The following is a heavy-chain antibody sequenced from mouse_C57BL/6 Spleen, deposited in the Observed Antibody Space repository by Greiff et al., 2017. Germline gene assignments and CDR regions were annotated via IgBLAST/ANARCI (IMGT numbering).Heavy chain of an antibody. J-gene: IGHJ3*01. CDR3: ARKGLPGAY. D-gene: IGHD2-2*01. CDR2: IDPSNSDT. Sequence: VQLQQPGAELVKPGASVKLSCKASGYTFTSYWMQWVKQRPGQGLEWIGEIDPSNSDTNYNQKFKGKATLTVDTSSSPAYMQLSSLTSEDSAVYYCARKGLPGAYWGQGTLVTVSA. CDR1: GYTFTSYW. V-gene: IGHV1-50*01.